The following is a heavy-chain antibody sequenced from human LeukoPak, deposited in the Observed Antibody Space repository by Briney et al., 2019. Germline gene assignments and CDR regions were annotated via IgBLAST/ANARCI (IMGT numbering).Heavy chain of an antibody. V-gene: IGHV4-61*02. J-gene: IGHJ6*04. D-gene: IGHD2-15*01. CDR1: GGSISSGSYY. Sequence: TSETLSLTCTVSGGSISSGSYYWSWIRQPAGKGLEWIGRIYTSGSTNYNPSLKSRVTMSVDTSKNQFSLKLSSVTAADTAVYYCARDCGGSCYVWGKGTTVTISS. CDR3: ARDCGGSCYV. CDR2: IYTSGST.